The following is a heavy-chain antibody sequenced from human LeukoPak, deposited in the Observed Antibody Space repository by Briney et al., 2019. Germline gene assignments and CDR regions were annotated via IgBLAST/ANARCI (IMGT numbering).Heavy chain of an antibody. CDR3: ARVHYNYVWGSSIDY. V-gene: IGHV4-59*12. CDR1: GGSISSYY. Sequence: SETLSLTCTVSGGSISSYYWSWIRQPPGKGLEWIGYIYYSGSTNYNPSLKSRVTMSVDTSKNQFSLKLSSVTAADTAVYYCARVHYNYVWGSSIDYWGQGTLVTVSS. J-gene: IGHJ4*02. CDR2: IYYSGST. D-gene: IGHD3-16*01.